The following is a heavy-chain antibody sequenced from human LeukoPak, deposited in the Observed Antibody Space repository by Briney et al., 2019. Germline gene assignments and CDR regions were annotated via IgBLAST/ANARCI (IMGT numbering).Heavy chain of an antibody. CDR2: IYYSGST. CDR3: ARAESGSYYHY. D-gene: IGHD1-26*01. J-gene: IGHJ4*02. Sequence: SETLSLTCTVSGGSTSSYYWSWTRQPPGKGLEWIGYIYYSGSTNYNPSLKSRVTISVDTSKNQFSLKLSSVTAADTAVYYCARAESGSYYHYWGQGTLVTVSS. CDR1: GGSTSSYY. V-gene: IGHV4-59*01.